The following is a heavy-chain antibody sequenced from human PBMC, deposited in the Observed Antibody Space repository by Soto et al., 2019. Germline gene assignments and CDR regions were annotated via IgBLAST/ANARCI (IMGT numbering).Heavy chain of an antibody. J-gene: IGHJ2*01. CDR2: IYPGDSET. Sequence: EVQLVQSGPEVRKPGESLRISCEGSGYRFTTYWIGWVRQMPGKGLEWMGIIYPGDSETRYNPSFQGHVTISADKSNNTTYLQWTCLKASDTATYYCARHLGVTVAGTRWYFDLWGRGTLVTVSS. CDR3: ARHLGVTVAGTRWYFDL. D-gene: IGHD6-19*01. V-gene: IGHV5-51*01. CDR1: GYRFTTYW.